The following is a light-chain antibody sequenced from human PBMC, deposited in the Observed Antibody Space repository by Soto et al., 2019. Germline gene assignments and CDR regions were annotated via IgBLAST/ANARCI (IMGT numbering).Light chain of an antibody. CDR1: SRDVGGYNY. Sequence: QSALTQPASVSGSPGQSITISCTGTSRDVGGYNYVSWYQQHPGKTPKLMIFEVSNRPSGVSNRFSGSKSGNTASLTISGLQDEDEADYYCSSYASTSTVLFGGGTKVTVL. V-gene: IGLV2-14*01. J-gene: IGLJ2*01. CDR3: SSYASTSTVL. CDR2: EVS.